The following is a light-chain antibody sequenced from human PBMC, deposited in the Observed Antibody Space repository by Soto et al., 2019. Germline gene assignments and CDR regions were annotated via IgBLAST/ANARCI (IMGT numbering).Light chain of an antibody. CDR1: SSNIGSNY. J-gene: IGLJ3*02. V-gene: IGLV1-47*01. Sequence: QSVLTQPPSASGTPGQRVTISCSGSSSNIGSNYVYWYQQLPGTAPKLLIYRNNQRPSGVPDRFSGSKSGTSASLAISGLRSEDEADYYCQSFDSSLGGSGVFGGGTQLTVL. CDR3: QSFDSSLGGSGV. CDR2: RNN.